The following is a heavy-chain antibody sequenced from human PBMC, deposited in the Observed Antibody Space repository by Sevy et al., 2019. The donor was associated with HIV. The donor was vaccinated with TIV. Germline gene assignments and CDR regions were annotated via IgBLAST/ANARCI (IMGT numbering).Heavy chain of an antibody. CDR1: GYSFTAHW. D-gene: IGHD2-15*01. J-gene: IGHJ3*01. Sequence: GESLKISCQASGYSFTAHWIGWVRQMPGKGLEWMGILFPGNSDVRSFQGQVTVSVDRSTNTDYLHWGSLPASDSAIYYCARGGIHSLDACDGWGLGTIVTV. CDR2: LFPGNSDV. V-gene: IGHV5-51*01. CDR3: ARGGIHSLDACDG.